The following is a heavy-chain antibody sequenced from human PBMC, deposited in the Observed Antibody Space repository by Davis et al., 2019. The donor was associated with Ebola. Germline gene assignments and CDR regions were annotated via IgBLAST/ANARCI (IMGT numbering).Heavy chain of an antibody. CDR1: GYIFTNYG. V-gene: IGHV1-18*01. CDR3: ARDRAPRMVGPRNHLTDGWFDP. D-gene: IGHD1-14*01. CDR2: ISSYNDST. Sequence: ASVKVSCKSSGYIFTNYGITWVRQAPGQGLEWMGWISSYNDSTNYAQKFQGRVTMTTDTSTNTTYMELRSLRSDDTAVYYCARDRAPRMVGPRNHLTDGWFDPWGQGTLVTVSS. J-gene: IGHJ5*02.